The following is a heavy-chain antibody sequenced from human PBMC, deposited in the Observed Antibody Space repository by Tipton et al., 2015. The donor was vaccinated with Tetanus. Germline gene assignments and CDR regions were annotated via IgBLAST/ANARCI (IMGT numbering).Heavy chain of an antibody. CDR3: ARDQARGARGWNYFDY. Sequence: LVQPSQTLSLTCTVSGGSISSGGYYWSWIRQHPGKGLEWIGDIIYSGSTYYNPSLKSRVTMSVDTSKNQFSLKLNSVTAADTAVYYCARDQARGARGWNYFDYWGQGTLVSVSS. D-gene: IGHD1-26*01. V-gene: IGHV4-31*03. CDR2: IIYSGST. J-gene: IGHJ4*02. CDR1: GGSISSGGYY.